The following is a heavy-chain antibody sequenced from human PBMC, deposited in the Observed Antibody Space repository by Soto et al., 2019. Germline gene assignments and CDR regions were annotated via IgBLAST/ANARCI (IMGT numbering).Heavy chain of an antibody. D-gene: IGHD6-19*01. CDR2: IYYSGST. V-gene: IGHV4-61*05. J-gene: IGHJ4*01. CDR3: AKGNGWYYY. CDR1: GGSISSSSYY. Sequence: SETLSLTCTVSGGSISSSSYYWGWIRQPPGKGLEWIGNIYYSGSTNYSPSLKSRVTIAIDTSKNQFSLKLNSVTAADTAVYYCAKGNGWYYYWGQGTLVTVSS.